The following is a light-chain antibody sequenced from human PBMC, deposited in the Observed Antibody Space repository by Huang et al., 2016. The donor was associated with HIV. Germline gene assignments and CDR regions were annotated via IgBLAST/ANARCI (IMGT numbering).Light chain of an antibody. CDR1: QGISNS. CDR2: AAS. Sequence: DIQMTQSPSSLSASVGDRVAITCRASQGISNSLAWYQQKPGKAPKLLLYAASKLEGGVTSRFSGSGSGAVYTLIISSLQPEDVAVYHCQQYHGVPWTFGQGTKVEVK. CDR3: QQYHGVPWT. V-gene: IGKV1-NL1*01. J-gene: IGKJ1*01.